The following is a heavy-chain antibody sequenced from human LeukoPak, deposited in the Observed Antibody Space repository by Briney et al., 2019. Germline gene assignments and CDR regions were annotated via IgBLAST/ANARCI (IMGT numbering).Heavy chain of an antibody. CDR2: INHSGST. J-gene: IGHJ5*02. D-gene: IGHD2-8*01. CDR3: ARGGGYCTNNVCPPWFDP. CDR1: GGSFSGFY. V-gene: IGHV4-34*01. Sequence: SETLSLTCSVYGGSFSGFYWNWIRQPPGKGLEWIGEINHSGSTHYSPSLKSRLSISVDPSKNQFDLKLSYVTAADTAVYYCARGGGYCTNNVCPPWFDPWGQGALVTVSS.